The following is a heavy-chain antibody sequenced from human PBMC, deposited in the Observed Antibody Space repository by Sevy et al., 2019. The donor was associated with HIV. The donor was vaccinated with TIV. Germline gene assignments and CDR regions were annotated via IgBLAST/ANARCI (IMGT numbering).Heavy chain of an antibody. CDR2: IYLTGTT. J-gene: IGHJ5*01. D-gene: IGHD3-16*02. V-gene: IGHV4-38-2*02. Sequence: SETLSLTCSVSGFSISSGYFWGWVRQPPGKGLEWIGSIYLTGTTYYNPSLKRRVTISVDTSKNQISLRLSSVTAADAAVYYCARVLLRLGELSSIDSRGQGTPVTVSS. CDR1: GFSISSGYF. CDR3: ARVLLRLGELSSIDS.